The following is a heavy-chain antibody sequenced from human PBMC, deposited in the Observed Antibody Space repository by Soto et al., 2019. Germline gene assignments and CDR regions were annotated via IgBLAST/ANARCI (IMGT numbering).Heavy chain of an antibody. D-gene: IGHD3-22*01. CDR1: GGSISSGGYY. Sequence: LSLTCTVSGGSISSGGYYWSWIRQHPGKGLEWIGYIYYSGSTYYNPSLKSRVTISVDTSKNQFSLKLSSVTAADTAVYYCARVRSIGSGYYSYFDYWGQGTLVTVSS. J-gene: IGHJ4*02. CDR3: ARVRSIGSGYYSYFDY. CDR2: IYYSGST. V-gene: IGHV4-31*03.